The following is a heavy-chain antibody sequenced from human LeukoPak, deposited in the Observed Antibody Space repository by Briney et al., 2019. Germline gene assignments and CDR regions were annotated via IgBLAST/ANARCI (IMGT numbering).Heavy chain of an antibody. J-gene: IGHJ4*02. V-gene: IGHV3-66*01. CDR3: ANEYYYGSGTYARPF. Sequence: GGSLRLSCAASGFTVSSNYMSWVRQAPGKGLEWVSVIYSGGSTYYADSVKGRFTISRDKSENTLYLQMSSLRAEDTAVYYCANEYYYGSGTYARPFWGQGTLVTVSS. CDR1: GFTVSSNY. D-gene: IGHD3-10*01. CDR2: IYSGGST.